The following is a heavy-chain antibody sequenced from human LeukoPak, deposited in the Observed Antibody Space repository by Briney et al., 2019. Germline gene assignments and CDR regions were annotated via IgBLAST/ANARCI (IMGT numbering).Heavy chain of an antibody. Sequence: GGSLRLSCAASGFTFSSYWMSWVRQAPGKGLEWVANIKQDGSEKYYVDSVKGRFTISRDNAKNSLYLQMNSVRAEDTAVYYCARGLWKNYYDSSGYGGDAFDIWGQGTMVTVSS. CDR1: GFTFSSYW. V-gene: IGHV3-7*01. D-gene: IGHD3-22*01. CDR3: ARGLWKNYYDSSGYGGDAFDI. J-gene: IGHJ3*02. CDR2: IKQDGSEK.